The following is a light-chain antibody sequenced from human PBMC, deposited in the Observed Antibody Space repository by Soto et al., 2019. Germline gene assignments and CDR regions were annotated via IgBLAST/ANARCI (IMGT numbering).Light chain of an antibody. CDR3: QQSDSFPLT. J-gene: IGKJ4*01. CDR2: GAS. Sequence: DIQMTQSPSSASASIGDTVTITCRASQDISTLLAWYQQKPGKAPKPLIYGASTLESGVPSRFSGRGSGTDFTLTISSLQPEDFAAYFCQQSDSFPLTCGGGTKVEIK. V-gene: IGKV1D-12*01. CDR1: QDISTL.